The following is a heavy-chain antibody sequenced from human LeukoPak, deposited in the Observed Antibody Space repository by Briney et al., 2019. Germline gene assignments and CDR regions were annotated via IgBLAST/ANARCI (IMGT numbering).Heavy chain of an antibody. CDR3: ARGGRIAAARFIDY. CDR1: GFTFSSYS. Sequence: GGSLRPSCAASGFTFSSYSMNWVRQAPGKGLEWVSSISSSSSCIYYADSVKGRFTISRDNAKNSLYLQMSSLRAEDTAVYYCARGGRIAAARFIDYWGQGTLVTVSS. D-gene: IGHD6-13*01. CDR2: ISSSSSCI. V-gene: IGHV3-21*01. J-gene: IGHJ4*02.